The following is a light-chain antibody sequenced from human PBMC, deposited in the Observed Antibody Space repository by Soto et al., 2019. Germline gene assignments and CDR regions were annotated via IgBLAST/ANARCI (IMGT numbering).Light chain of an antibody. CDR1: QGIRND. V-gene: IGKV1-5*03. J-gene: IGKJ1*01. Sequence: DIQMTQSPASLSASVGDRVTITCRASQGIRNDLGWYQQKPGKAPKLLIYKASSLESGVPSRFSGSGSGTEFTLTISSLQPDDFATYYCQQYNSYGTFGQGTKVDIK. CDR2: KAS. CDR3: QQYNSYGT.